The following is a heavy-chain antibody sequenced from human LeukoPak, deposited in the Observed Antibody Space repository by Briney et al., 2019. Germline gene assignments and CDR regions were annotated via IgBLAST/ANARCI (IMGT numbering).Heavy chain of an antibody. CDR1: GGTFSRYA. CDR2: IIPIFGTA. V-gene: IGHV1-69*06. CDR3: ARDPGVAVADIPFWFDP. D-gene: IGHD6-13*01. Sequence: EASVKVSCKASGGTFSRYAISWVRQAPGQGLEWMGGIIPIFGTANYAQKFQGRVTITAGKSTSTAYMELSSLRSEDTAVYYCARDPGVAVADIPFWFDPWGQGTLVTVSS. J-gene: IGHJ5*02.